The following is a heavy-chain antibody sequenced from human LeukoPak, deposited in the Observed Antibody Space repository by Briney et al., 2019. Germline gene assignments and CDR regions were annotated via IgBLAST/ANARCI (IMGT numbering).Heavy chain of an antibody. Sequence: PSETLSLTCTVSGGSISSYYWNWVRQPAGKGLEWIGRIYSSGNTNYNASLKSRVTMSVDTSKNQFSLKLTSLTAADTAVYYCARDRGYCNGGSCYGWFDPWGQGTLVTVSS. CDR2: IYSSGNT. CDR3: ARDRGYCNGGSCYGWFDP. D-gene: IGHD2-15*01. J-gene: IGHJ5*02. V-gene: IGHV4-4*07. CDR1: GGSISSYY.